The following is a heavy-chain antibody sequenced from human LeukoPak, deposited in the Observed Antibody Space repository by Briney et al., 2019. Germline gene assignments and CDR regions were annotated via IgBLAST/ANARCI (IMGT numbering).Heavy chain of an antibody. D-gene: IGHD5-18*01. CDR1: GGSISSHY. Sequence: PSETLSLTCTVSGGSISSHYWSWVRQPPGKGLEWIGYMYDTVNTKDNPSLTSRLTLSADTSKNQFSLRLGSVTAADTAVYYCATIKRGYPYGYFDFWGQGILVTVPS. J-gene: IGHJ4*02. CDR3: ATIKRGYPYGYFDF. V-gene: IGHV4-59*11. CDR2: MYDTVNT.